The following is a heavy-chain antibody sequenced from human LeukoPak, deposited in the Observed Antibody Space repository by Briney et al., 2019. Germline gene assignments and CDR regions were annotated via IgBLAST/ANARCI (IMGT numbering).Heavy chain of an antibody. Sequence: GGSLRLSCAASGFTFSSYEMNWVRQAPGKGLEWVSYSSSSGSIIYYADSVKGRFTISRDNAKNSLYLQMNSLRAEDTAVYYCARYLISAAGKWGDAFDIWGQGTMVTVSS. CDR1: GFTFSSYE. J-gene: IGHJ3*02. CDR2: SSSSGSII. V-gene: IGHV3-48*03. D-gene: IGHD6-13*01. CDR3: ARYLISAAGKWGDAFDI.